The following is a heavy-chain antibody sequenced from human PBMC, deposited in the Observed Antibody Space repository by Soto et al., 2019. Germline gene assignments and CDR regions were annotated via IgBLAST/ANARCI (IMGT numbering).Heavy chain of an antibody. D-gene: IGHD3-22*01. CDR3: ARGGENYSDGGGFNWFDP. CDR1: GYTFTNYY. CDR2: INPSGGAT. V-gene: IGHV1-46*01. J-gene: IGHJ5*02. Sequence: ASVKVSCKASGYTFTNYYIHWVRQAPGQGLEWMGIINPSGGATSYAQKFQGRVTLTRDTSTSTVYMEVRSLRSEDTAIYFCARGGENYSDGGGFNWFDPWGPGTQVTVPS.